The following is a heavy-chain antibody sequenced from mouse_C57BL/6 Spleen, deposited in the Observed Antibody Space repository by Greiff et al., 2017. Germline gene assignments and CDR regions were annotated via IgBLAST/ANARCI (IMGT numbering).Heavy chain of an antibody. CDR3: ARGAYDGFY. CDR1: GYTFTSYW. CDR2: IHPNSGST. D-gene: IGHD2-3*01. Sequence: QVQLQQPGAELVKPGASVKLSCTASGYTFTSYWMHWVKQRPGQGLEWIGMIHPNSGSTNYNEKFKSKATLTVDKSSSTAYMQLSSLTSEDSAVYYCARGAYDGFYWGQGTLVTVSA. J-gene: IGHJ3*01. V-gene: IGHV1-64*01.